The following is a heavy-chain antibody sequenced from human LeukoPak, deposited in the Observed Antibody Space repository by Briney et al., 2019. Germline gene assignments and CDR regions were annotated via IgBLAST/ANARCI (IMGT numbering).Heavy chain of an antibody. CDR3: AREWIGEDTYFFDY. CDR1: GGSISSSSYY. J-gene: IGHJ4*02. Sequence: SETLSLTCTVSGGSISSSSYYWGWIRQPPGKGLEWIGSIYYSGSTYYNPSLKSRVTISVDTSKNQFSLKLSSVTAADTAVYYCAREWIGEDTYFFDYWGQGTLVTVSS. D-gene: IGHD3-10*01. V-gene: IGHV4-39*07. CDR2: IYYSGST.